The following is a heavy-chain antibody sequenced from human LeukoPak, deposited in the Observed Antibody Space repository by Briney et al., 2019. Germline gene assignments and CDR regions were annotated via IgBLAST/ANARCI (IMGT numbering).Heavy chain of an antibody. J-gene: IGHJ4*02. Sequence: GGSLRLSCAASGFTFSSYGMHWVRQAPGKGLEWVSAIGGSGDSTYYADSVKGRFTISRDNSKNTLYLRMNSLRAEDTAVYYCAKDEGLTVGAADYFHYWGQGTLVTVSS. V-gene: IGHV3-23*01. D-gene: IGHD2-15*01. CDR3: AKDEGLTVGAADYFHY. CDR1: GFTFSSYG. CDR2: IGGSGDST.